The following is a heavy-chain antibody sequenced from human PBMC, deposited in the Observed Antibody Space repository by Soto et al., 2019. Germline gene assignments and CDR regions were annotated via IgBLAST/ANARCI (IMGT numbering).Heavy chain of an antibody. J-gene: IGHJ4*02. D-gene: IGHD3-22*01. V-gene: IGHV1-18*01. Sequence: GYTFTSYGISWVRQAPGQGLEWMGWISAYNGNTNYAQKLQGRVTMTTDTSTSTAYMELRSLRSDDTAVYYCARASYYYDSSGYYYPAYFDYWGQGTLVTVSS. CDR1: GYTFTSYG. CDR3: ARASYYYDSSGYYYPAYFDY. CDR2: ISAYNGNT.